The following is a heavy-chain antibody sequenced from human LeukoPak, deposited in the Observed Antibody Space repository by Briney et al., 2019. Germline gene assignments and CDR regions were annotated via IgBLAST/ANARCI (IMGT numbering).Heavy chain of an antibody. J-gene: IGHJ4*02. D-gene: IGHD3-10*01. CDR3: ARDTYYYGSGTGRYFDY. CDR1: GDSISSYY. CDR2: IYTSGST. V-gene: IGHV4-4*07. Sequence: PSETLSLTCSVSGDSISSYYWSWIRQPAGKGLEWIGRIYTSGSTNYNPSLKSRVTMSVDTSKNQFSLKLSSVTAADTAVYYCARDTYYYGSGTGRYFDYWGQGTLVTVSS.